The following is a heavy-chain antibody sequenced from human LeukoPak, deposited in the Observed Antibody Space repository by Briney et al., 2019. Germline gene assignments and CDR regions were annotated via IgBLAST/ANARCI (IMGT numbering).Heavy chain of an antibody. Sequence: GGSLRLSCAASGFTYSSHWMSWVRQAPGKGLEWMANINQDGSEKYYVDSVKGRFTISRDNAMNSLYLQMNSLRAEDTAVYYCAKDGVPYYYDSSGYDDAFDIWGQGTMATVSS. V-gene: IGHV3-7*03. D-gene: IGHD3-22*01. CDR3: AKDGVPYYYDSSGYDDAFDI. CDR1: GFTYSSHW. J-gene: IGHJ3*02. CDR2: INQDGSEK.